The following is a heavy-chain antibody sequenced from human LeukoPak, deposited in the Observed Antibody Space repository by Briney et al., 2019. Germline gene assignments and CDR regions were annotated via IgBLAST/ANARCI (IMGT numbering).Heavy chain of an antibody. CDR2: ITSSGSAI. CDR1: GFTFSNFA. CDR3: ARGDYYDSSGPYGMDV. J-gene: IGHJ6*02. Sequence: SGSLRLSCAASGFTFSNFAMNWVRQAPGKGLEWVSAITSSGSAIFDADSVRGRFTMSRDNSKNTLYLQMNSLRAEDTAVYYCARGDYYDSSGPYGMDVWGQGTTVTAS. V-gene: IGHV3-23*01. D-gene: IGHD3-22*01.